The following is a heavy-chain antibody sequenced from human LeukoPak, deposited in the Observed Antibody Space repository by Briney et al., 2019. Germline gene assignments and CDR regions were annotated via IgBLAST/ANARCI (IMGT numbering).Heavy chain of an antibody. CDR3: ARVRDDFWSGPSAYFDY. Sequence: SETLSLTCTVSGGSISSYYWGWIRQPPGKGLEWIGYIYYSGSTNYNPSLKSRVTISVDTSKNQFSLKLSSVTAADTAVYYCARVRDDFWSGPSAYFDYWGQGTLVTVSS. D-gene: IGHD3-3*01. V-gene: IGHV4-59*01. CDR2: IYYSGST. J-gene: IGHJ4*02. CDR1: GGSISSYY.